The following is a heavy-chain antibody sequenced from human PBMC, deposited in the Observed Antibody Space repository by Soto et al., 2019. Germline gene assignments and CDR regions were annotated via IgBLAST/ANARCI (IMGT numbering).Heavy chain of an antibody. CDR3: ASRPRRGYYYYGMDV. V-gene: IGHV4-59*11. J-gene: IGHJ6*02. D-gene: IGHD3-10*01. CDR2: IYYTGNI. Sequence: SETLSLTCTVSDGSITSHFWSWVRQPPGKGLEWIGSIYYTGNIDYNPSLKSRVTISVDTSKNRFSLKLSSVTAADTAVYYCASRPRRGYYYYGMDVWGQGTTVTVSS. CDR1: DGSITSHF.